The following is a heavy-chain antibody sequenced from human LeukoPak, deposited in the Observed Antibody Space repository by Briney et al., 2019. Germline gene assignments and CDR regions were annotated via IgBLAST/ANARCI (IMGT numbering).Heavy chain of an antibody. J-gene: IGHJ4*02. D-gene: IGHD3-16*02. V-gene: IGHV3-33*01. CDR1: GLIFSNYG. CDR3: ARDLLLRYTWSFEK. CDR2: IWYDGSNR. Sequence: GRSLRLSCAASGLIFSNYGMHWVRRAPGKGLEWVAIIWYDGSNRYYAGSVKGRFTVSRDNSKNTLYLQMNSLRAEDSAVYYCARDLLLRYTWSFEKWGQGTLVTVSS.